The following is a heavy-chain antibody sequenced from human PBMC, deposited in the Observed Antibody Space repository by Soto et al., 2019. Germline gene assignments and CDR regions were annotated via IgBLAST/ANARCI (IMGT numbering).Heavy chain of an antibody. D-gene: IGHD3-22*01. Sequence: ASVKVSCKASGYTFTSYDINWVRQATGQGLEWMGWMNPNSRNTGYAQKLQGRVTMTKNTSISTAYMELSSLRSEDTAVYYCARRVSSGPPWYYYYMDVWGKGTTVTVSS. CDR3: ARRVSSGPPWYYYYMDV. CDR2: MNPNSRNT. V-gene: IGHV1-8*01. J-gene: IGHJ6*03. CDR1: GYTFTSYD.